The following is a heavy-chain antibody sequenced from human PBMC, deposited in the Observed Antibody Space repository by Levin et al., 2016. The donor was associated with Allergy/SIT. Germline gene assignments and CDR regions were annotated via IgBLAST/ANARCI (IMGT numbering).Heavy chain of an antibody. V-gene: IGHV1-69*13. D-gene: IGHD5-24*01. Sequence: SVKVSCKASGGTFSSYAISWVRQAPGQGLEWMGGIIPIFDTTNYAQKFQGRVTIIADESTSTAYMELSSLRSEDTAVYYCAREYRTRDAYNKTFDYWGQGTPVTVSS. J-gene: IGHJ4*02. CDR1: GGTFSSYA. CDR3: AREYRTRDAYNKTFDY. CDR2: IIPIFDTT.